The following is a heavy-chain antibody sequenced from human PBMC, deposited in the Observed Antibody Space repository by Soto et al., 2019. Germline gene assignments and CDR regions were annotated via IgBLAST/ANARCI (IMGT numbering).Heavy chain of an antibody. V-gene: IGHV3-48*02. D-gene: IGHD6-13*01. Sequence: EVQLVESGGGLVQPGGSLRLSCAASGFTLSSYNMNWVRQAPGKGLEWVSYISGSSDTIYYADSVKGRFTISRDNAKNSLYLQMDSLRDEDTAVYYCARDHGGSTWFVGIYYYFGVDVWCQGTTVTVSS. J-gene: IGHJ6*02. CDR3: ARDHGGSTWFVGIYYYFGVDV. CDR2: ISGSSDTI. CDR1: GFTLSSYN.